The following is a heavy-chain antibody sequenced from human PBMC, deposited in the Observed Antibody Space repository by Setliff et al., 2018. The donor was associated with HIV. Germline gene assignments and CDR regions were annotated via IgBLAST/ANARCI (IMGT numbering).Heavy chain of an antibody. Sequence: PSETLSLTCGLYGGPLRCYCWTWIRQSPEKGLEWIGEINDSGDTKYNPSLMSRLSMSVEKSKNEFYLKVTSLTAADTAVYFCTRGPARRYPGSTVYGLWGQGTPVTVSS. J-gene: IGHJ1*01. D-gene: IGHD1-26*01. CDR1: GGPLRCYC. CDR2: INDSGDT. CDR3: TRGPARRYPGSTVYGL. V-gene: IGHV4-34*01.